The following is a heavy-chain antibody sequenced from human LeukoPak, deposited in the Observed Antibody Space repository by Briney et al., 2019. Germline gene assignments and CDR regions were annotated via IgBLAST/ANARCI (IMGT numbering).Heavy chain of an antibody. J-gene: IGHJ6*02. CDR2: IYYSGST. V-gene: IGHV4-61*01. CDR1: GGSVSSGSYY. CDR3: ARTGIGMDV. Sequence: SETLSLTCTVSGGSVSSGSYYWSWIRQPPGKGLEWIGYIYYSGSTNYNPSLKSRVTISVDTSKNQISLKLSSVTAADTAVYYCARTGIGMDVWGQGTTVTVSS.